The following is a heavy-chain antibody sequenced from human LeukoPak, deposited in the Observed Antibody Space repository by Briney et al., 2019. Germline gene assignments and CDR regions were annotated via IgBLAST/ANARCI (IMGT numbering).Heavy chain of an antibody. CDR1: GFTFSTDW. D-gene: IGHD1-26*01. V-gene: IGHV3-30*18. Sequence: PGGSLRLSCAASGFTFSTDWMNWVRQAPGKGLEWVAVISYDGSNKYYADSVKGRFTISRDNSKNTLYLQMNSLRAEDTAVYYCANGGSGSYYRNSYAYWGQGTLVTVSS. CDR3: ANGGSGSYYRNSYAY. CDR2: ISYDGSNK. J-gene: IGHJ4*02.